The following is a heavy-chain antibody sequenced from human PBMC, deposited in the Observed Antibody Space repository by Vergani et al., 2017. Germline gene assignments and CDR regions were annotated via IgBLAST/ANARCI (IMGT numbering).Heavy chain of an antibody. CDR2: IWSVGRNK. D-gene: IGHD3-10*01. CDR1: GFTFGSFG. Sequence: QLVQSGGGVVQPGGSLRLSCAASGFTFGSFGMHWVRQAPGKGLEWVAVIWSVGRNKQYADSVKGRFTVSRDNSQSTLYLQMNSLRAEDTAVYYCAKEGLAFGGLIDYWGQGTLVTVYS. J-gene: IGHJ4*02. V-gene: IGHV3-33*06. CDR3: AKEGLAFGGLIDY.